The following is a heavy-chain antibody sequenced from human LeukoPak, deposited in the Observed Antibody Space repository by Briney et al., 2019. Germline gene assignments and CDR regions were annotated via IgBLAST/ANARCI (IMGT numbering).Heavy chain of an antibody. CDR3: ARQRYCSSTSCSYGDWFDP. CDR1: GGSISSSSYY. Sequence: SETLSLTCTVSGGSISSSSYYWGWIHQPPGKGLEWIGSIYYSGSTYYNPSLKSRVTISVDTSKNQFSLKLSSVTAADTAVYYCARQRYCSSTSCSYGDWFDPWGQGTLVTVSS. V-gene: IGHV4-39*01. D-gene: IGHD2-2*01. CDR2: IYYSGST. J-gene: IGHJ5*02.